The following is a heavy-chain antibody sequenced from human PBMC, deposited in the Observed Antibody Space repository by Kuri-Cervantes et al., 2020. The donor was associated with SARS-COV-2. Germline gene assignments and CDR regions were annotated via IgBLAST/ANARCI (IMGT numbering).Heavy chain of an antibody. J-gene: IGHJ5*02. Sequence: GGSLRLSCAASGFTFSSCWMAWVRQAPGKGLEWVANIRQDAGDKNCVDSVRGRFTISRDNAKNSLYLQMNSLGAEDTAVYYCARDHGGALDPWGQGTLVTVSS. CDR3: ARDHGGALDP. CDR2: IRQDAGDK. V-gene: IGHV3-7*01. D-gene: IGHD3-16*01. CDR1: GFTFSSCW.